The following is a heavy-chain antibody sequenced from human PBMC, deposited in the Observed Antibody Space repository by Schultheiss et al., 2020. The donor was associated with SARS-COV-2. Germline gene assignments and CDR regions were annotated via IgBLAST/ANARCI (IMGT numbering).Heavy chain of an antibody. CDR3: ARGRFKLAAGTNYYYYYYGMDV. Sequence: ESLKISCTVYGGSFSGYYWSWIRQPPGKGLEWIGEITHSGNTNYDPSLKTRVTISVDTSKSQFSLNLNSVTAADTAVYYCARGRFKLAAGTNYYYYYYGMDVWGQGTTVTVSS. CDR2: ITHSGNT. CDR1: GGSFSGYY. V-gene: IGHV4-34*01. D-gene: IGHD6-13*01. J-gene: IGHJ6*02.